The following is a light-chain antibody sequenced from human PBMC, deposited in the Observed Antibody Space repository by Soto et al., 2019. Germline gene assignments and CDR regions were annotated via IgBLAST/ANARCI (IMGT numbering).Light chain of an antibody. CDR2: GAS. CDR3: QQYNNWPWT. J-gene: IGKJ1*01. V-gene: IGKV3-15*01. Sequence: EIVMTQSPATLSVSPGERATLSCRASQSVSSNLAWYQQKPVQAPRLLIYGASTRATGIPARFSGSGSGTEFTLTISSLQSEDLADYYCQQYNNWPWTFGQGTKV. CDR1: QSVSSN.